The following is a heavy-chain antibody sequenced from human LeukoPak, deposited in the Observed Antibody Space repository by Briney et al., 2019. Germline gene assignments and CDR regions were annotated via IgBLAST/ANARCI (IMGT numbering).Heavy chain of an antibody. D-gene: IGHD3-22*01. V-gene: IGHV4-34*01. CDR3: ARDSGLYYYDSSGQGAFDI. J-gene: IGHJ3*02. Sequence: SETLSLTCAVYGGSFSGYYWSWIRQPPGKGLEWIGEINHSGSTNYNPSLKSRVTISVDTSKNQFSLKLSSVTAADTAVYYCARDSGLYYYDSSGQGAFDIWGQGTMVTVSS. CDR2: INHSGST. CDR1: GGSFSGYY.